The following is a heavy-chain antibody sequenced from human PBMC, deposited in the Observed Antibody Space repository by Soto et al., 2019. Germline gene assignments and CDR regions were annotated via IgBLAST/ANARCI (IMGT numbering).Heavy chain of an antibody. J-gene: IGHJ5*02. Sequence: QVQLVESGGGVVQPGRSLRLSCAASGFTFSSYGMHWVRQAPGKGLEWVAVISFDGTNKYSADSVRCRFTISRDNSKNTLYLQMNSLRDEDTAVYYCAKDVGVGELWVHWFDLWGQGTLVTVSS. CDR1: GFTFSSYG. V-gene: IGHV3-30*18. CDR2: ISFDGTNK. CDR3: AKDVGVGELWVHWFDL. D-gene: IGHD3-10*01.